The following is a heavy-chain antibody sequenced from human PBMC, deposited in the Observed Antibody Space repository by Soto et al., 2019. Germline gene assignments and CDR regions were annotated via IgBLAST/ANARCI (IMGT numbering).Heavy chain of an antibody. V-gene: IGHV1-3*01. CDR2: ISAYNGNT. D-gene: IGHD6-13*01. CDR3: AREAAAGTLDY. CDR1: GYIFSSYD. Sequence: QVQLVQSGAEVKKPGASVKVSCKASGYIFSSYDMHWVRQAPGQRLEWMGWISAYNGNTNYAQKLQGRVTMTTDTSTSTAYMELRSLRSDDTAVYYCAREAAAGTLDYWGQGTLVTVSS. J-gene: IGHJ4*02.